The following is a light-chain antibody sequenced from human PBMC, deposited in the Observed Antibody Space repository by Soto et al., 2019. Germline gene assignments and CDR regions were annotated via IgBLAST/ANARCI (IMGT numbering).Light chain of an antibody. CDR1: SSDIGGYNY. J-gene: IGLJ1*01. CDR3: SSYTSSITLYV. Sequence: QSALTQPASVSGSPGQSITISCTGTSSDIGGYNYVSWYQQYPGKAPKLMIYEVSNRPSGVSNRFSGSKSGNTASLTISGLQAEDEADYYCSSYTSSITLYVFGGGTKVTVL. V-gene: IGLV2-14*01. CDR2: EVS.